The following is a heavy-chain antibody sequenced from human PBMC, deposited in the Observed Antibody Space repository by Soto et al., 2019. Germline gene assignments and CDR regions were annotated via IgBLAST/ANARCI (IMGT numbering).Heavy chain of an antibody. CDR2: IIPIFGTA. D-gene: IGHD2-2*01. J-gene: IGHJ3*02. CDR1: GGTFSSYA. Sequence: ASVKVSCKASGGTFSSYAISWVRQAPGQGLEWMGGIIPIFGTANYAQKFQGRVTITADESTSTAYMELSSLRSEDTAVYYCAREGSTSFNGGAFDIWGQGTMVTVSS. V-gene: IGHV1-69*13. CDR3: AREGSTSFNGGAFDI.